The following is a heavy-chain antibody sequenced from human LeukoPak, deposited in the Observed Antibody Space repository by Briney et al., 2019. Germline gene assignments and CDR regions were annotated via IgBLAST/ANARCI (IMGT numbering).Heavy chain of an antibody. Sequence: ASVKVSCKASGGTFSSYAISWVRQAPGQGLEWMGRIIPILGIANCAQKFQGRVTITADKSTSTAYMELSSLRSEDTAVYYCATDLGYCSGGSCYDYWGQGTLVTVSS. CDR2: IIPILGIA. V-gene: IGHV1-69*04. CDR1: GGTFSSYA. CDR3: ATDLGYCSGGSCYDY. J-gene: IGHJ4*02. D-gene: IGHD2-15*01.